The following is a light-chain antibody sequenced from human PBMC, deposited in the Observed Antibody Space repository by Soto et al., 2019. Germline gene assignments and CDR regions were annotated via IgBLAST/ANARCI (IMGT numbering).Light chain of an antibody. CDR1: VLAKKY. J-gene: IGLJ3*02. CDR2: KDS. V-gene: IGLV3-27*01. Sequence: SYELTQPSSVSVSPGQTARITCSGDVLAKKYARWFQQKPGQAPVLVIYKDSERPSGIPERFSGSSSGTTVTLTISGAQVEDEADYYCYSAADNNRGVFGGGTKLPS. CDR3: YSAADNNRGV.